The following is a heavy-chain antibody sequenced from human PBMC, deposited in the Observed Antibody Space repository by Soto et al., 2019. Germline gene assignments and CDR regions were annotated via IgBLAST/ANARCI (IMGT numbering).Heavy chain of an antibody. V-gene: IGHV1-2*04. Sequence: ASVKVSCTASGYTFTGYYMHWVRQAPGQGLEWMGWINPNSGGTNYAQKFQGWVTMTRDTSISTAYMELSRLRSDDTAVYYCARGTIAAAGIFDAFDIWGQGTMVTVSS. CDR3: ARGTIAAAGIFDAFDI. CDR2: INPNSGGT. D-gene: IGHD6-13*01. J-gene: IGHJ3*02. CDR1: GYTFTGYY.